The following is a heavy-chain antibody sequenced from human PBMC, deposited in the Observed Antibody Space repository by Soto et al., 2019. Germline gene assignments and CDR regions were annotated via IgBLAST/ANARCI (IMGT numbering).Heavy chain of an antibody. D-gene: IGHD6-6*01. Sequence: SETLSLTCTVSGASITSLYYYWGWIRQPPGKGLEWIGSSYHSGSTYYAPSLMSRVAMSVDTSKNQFSLKLNSVTAADTAVYYCARRGWGSSSFFDYWGQGTLVTVLL. J-gene: IGHJ4*02. V-gene: IGHV4-39*01. CDR1: GASITSLYYY. CDR3: ARRGWGSSSFFDY. CDR2: SYHSGST.